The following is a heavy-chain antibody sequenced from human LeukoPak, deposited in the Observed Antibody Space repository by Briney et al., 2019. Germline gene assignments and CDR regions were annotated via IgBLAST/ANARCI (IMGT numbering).Heavy chain of an antibody. Sequence: ASVRVSCKASGYTFNSYGISWVRQAPGQGLEWVGWISTYNGNTNYAQKFQGRVTMTTDTSTSTAYMELRSLGSDDTAVYYCARGRYCNSNSCYKVYYYYMDVWGKGTTVTVSS. CDR1: GYTFNSYG. D-gene: IGHD2-2*02. V-gene: IGHV1-18*01. CDR2: ISTYNGNT. CDR3: ARGRYCNSNSCYKVYYYYMDV. J-gene: IGHJ6*03.